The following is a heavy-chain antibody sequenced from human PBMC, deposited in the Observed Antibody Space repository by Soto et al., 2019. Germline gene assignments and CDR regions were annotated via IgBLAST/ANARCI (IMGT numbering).Heavy chain of an antibody. CDR3: ARAKVVAYYYDTRGYYTTFDF. CDR2: VHDSGST. D-gene: IGHD3-22*01. CDR1: GVSVSRGSYS. J-gene: IGHJ4*02. V-gene: IGHV4-61*01. Sequence: PSETLSLTCTVSGVSVSRGSYSWSWIRQSPGKGLEWIGYVHDSGSTAYSPSLESRVTISVDTAKNQVSLKLSSVTSADSAFYYCARAKVVAYYYDTRGYYTTFDFWGQGTQVTVSS.